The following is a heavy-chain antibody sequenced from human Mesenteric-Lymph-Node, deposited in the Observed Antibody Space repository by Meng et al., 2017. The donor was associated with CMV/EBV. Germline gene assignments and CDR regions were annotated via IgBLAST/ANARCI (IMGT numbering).Heavy chain of an antibody. J-gene: IGHJ6*02. CDR1: GFTFSSYW. CDR2: INSDGSTT. CDR3: ARDLRDSGRWHNYYYYGMDV. V-gene: IGHV3-74*01. D-gene: IGHD6-13*01. Sequence: GESLKISCAASGFTFSSYWMHWVRQAPGKGLVWVSRINSDGSTTDYADSVRGRFTISRDNSKNTMYLQMDNLRLENTAGYYCARDLRDSGRWHNYYYYGMDVWGQGTTVTVSS.